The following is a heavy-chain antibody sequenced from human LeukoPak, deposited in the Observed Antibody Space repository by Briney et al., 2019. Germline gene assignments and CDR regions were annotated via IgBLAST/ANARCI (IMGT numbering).Heavy chain of an antibody. V-gene: IGHV1-8*01. CDR3: ARGEARSKGVPAATWFDP. D-gene: IGHD2-2*01. CDR1: GDTFTSDD. Sequence: GASARVSCKASGDTFTSDDINWGRHAPGQRREWRGWMNPNSGNTAYAQKFQGRVTITRNTSISTAYMQLSSLRSEDTAVYYCARGEARSKGVPAATWFDPWGQGTLVTVSS. J-gene: IGHJ5*02. CDR2: MNPNSGNT.